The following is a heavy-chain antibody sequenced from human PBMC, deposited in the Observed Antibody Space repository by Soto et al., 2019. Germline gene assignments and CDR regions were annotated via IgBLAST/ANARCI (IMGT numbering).Heavy chain of an antibody. V-gene: IGHV4-30-2*01. CDR3: ARGPNLMVGRFDP. Sequence: SETLSLTCAVSGGSISSGGYSWSWIRQPPGKGLEWIGYIYHSGSTYYNPSLKSRVTISVDRSKNQFSLKLSSVTAADTAVYYCARGPNLMVGRFDPWGQGTLVTVSS. D-gene: IGHD2-8*01. J-gene: IGHJ5*02. CDR1: GGSISSGGYS. CDR2: IYHSGST.